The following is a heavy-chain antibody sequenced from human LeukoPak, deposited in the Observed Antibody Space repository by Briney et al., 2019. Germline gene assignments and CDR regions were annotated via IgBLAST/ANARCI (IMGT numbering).Heavy chain of an antibody. V-gene: IGHV4-4*07. Sequence: SETLSLTCTVSGGSISSYYWSWIRQPAGKGLEWIGRVYTSGSTNYNPSLKSRVTMSVDTSKNQFSLKLSSVTAADTAVYYCARDVTVTTYFDAFDIWGQGTMVTVSS. D-gene: IGHD4-17*01. CDR1: GGSISSYY. J-gene: IGHJ3*02. CDR3: ARDVTVTTYFDAFDI. CDR2: VYTSGST.